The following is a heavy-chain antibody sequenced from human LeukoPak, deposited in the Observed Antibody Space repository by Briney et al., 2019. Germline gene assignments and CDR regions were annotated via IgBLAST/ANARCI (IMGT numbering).Heavy chain of an antibody. CDR1: GFIFSSYA. CDR3: ARGYCGGDCYGD. D-gene: IGHD2-21*02. Sequence: PGGSLRLSCAASGFIFSSYAMSWVRQAPGKGLEWVSAIVGSGGSTNYADSVKGRFTISRDNTKSSLYLQMNSLRVEDMAVYYCARGYCGGDCYGDWGQGTLVTVSS. V-gene: IGHV3-23*01. J-gene: IGHJ1*01. CDR2: IVGSGGST.